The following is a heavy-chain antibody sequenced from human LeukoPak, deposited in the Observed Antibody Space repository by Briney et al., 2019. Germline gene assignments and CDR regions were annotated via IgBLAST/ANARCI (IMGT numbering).Heavy chain of an antibody. Sequence: PSETLSLTCTVSGDSISNYYWSWIRQPPGKGLEWIGYIYYSGNTDYNPSLKSRVTISIDTSKNQFSLRLNSVTAADTAVYYCARGNYDAFDIWGQGTMVTVSS. CDR2: IYYSGNT. J-gene: IGHJ3*02. D-gene: IGHD1-7*01. CDR3: ARGNYDAFDI. CDR1: GDSISNYY. V-gene: IGHV4-59*01.